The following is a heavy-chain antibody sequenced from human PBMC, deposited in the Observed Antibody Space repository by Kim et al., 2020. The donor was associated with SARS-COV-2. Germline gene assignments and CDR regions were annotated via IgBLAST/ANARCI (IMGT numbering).Heavy chain of an antibody. V-gene: IGHV3-74*01. Sequence: GGSLRLSCAASGFTFSTYWMHWVRQAPGKGLVWVSRINTDGSTTNYADSVKGRFTISRDNANNALYLQMNSLTAEDTAMYYCARGGGGVLAGGGNWVDP. J-gene: IGHJ5*02. CDR2: INTDGSTT. CDR3: ARGGGGVLAGGGNWVDP. CDR1: GFTFSTYW. D-gene: IGHD3-16*01.